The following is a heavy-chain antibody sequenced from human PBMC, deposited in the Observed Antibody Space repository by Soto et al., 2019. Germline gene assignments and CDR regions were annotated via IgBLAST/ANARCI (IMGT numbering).Heavy chain of an antibody. Sequence: SETLSLTCAVSSGSISSSNWWSWVRQPPGKGLEWIGEIYHSGSTNYNPSLKSRVTISVDKSKNQFSLKLSSVTAADTAVYYCARGRQHDYCNYRIEPNHNYLDYWGQGTLVTVSS. J-gene: IGHJ4*02. CDR2: IYHSGST. CDR3: ARGRQHDYCNYRIEPNHNYLDY. D-gene: IGHD4-4*01. CDR1: SGSISSSNW. V-gene: IGHV4-4*02.